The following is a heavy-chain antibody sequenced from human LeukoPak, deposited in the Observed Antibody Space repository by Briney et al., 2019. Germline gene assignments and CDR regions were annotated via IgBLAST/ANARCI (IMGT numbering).Heavy chain of an antibody. Sequence: GGSLRLSCAASGFTFSDYYMSWVRQAPGKGLEWVANIKQDGSEKYYVDSVKGRFTISRDNAKNSLYLQMNSLRAEDTAVYYCARAGDIVVVPAAMRGDAFDIWGQGTMVTVSS. J-gene: IGHJ3*02. D-gene: IGHD2-2*01. V-gene: IGHV3-7*01. CDR2: IKQDGSEK. CDR3: ARAGDIVVVPAAMRGDAFDI. CDR1: GFTFSDYY.